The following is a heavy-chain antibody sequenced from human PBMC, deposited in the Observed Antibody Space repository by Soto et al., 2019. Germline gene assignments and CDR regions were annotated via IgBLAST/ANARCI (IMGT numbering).Heavy chain of an antibody. Sequence: VQLVESGGGLVQPGGSLRLSCAASGFTVSSTYMSWVRQAPGKGLEWVSVIYSGGLTYYADSVKGRFTFSRDDSKNTLYLQMNSLRAEDTAVYYCARMRSSSAGRLYYYYYMDVWGKGTTVTVSS. CDR2: IYSGGLT. CDR3: ARMRSSSAGRLYYYYYMDV. J-gene: IGHJ6*03. V-gene: IGHV3-66*01. CDR1: GFTVSSTY. D-gene: IGHD6-6*01.